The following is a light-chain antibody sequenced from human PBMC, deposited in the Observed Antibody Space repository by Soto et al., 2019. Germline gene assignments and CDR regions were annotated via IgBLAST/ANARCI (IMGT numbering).Light chain of an antibody. Sequence: DIPMTQSPSSLSASVGDRVTITCQASQDISNYLNWYQQKPGKAPKLLIYDASNLETGVPSRFSVSGSGTDFTVTISSLQPEDIATYYCQQYDNLPLTFGGGTKVEIK. CDR3: QQYDNLPLT. V-gene: IGKV1-33*01. J-gene: IGKJ4*01. CDR2: DAS. CDR1: QDISNY.